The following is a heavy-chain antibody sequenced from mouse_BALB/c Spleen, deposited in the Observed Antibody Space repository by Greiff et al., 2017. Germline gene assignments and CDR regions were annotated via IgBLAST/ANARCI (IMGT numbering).Heavy chain of an antibody. CDR2: IWGDGST. D-gene: IGHD1-1*01. CDR1: GFSLTGYG. J-gene: IGHJ3*01. CDR3: ARVSPFYYGSSFAY. Sequence: QVQLQQSGPGLVAPSQSLSITCTVSGFSLTGYGVNWVRQPPGKGLEWLGMIWGDGSTDYNSALKSRLSISKDNSKSQVFLKMNSLQTDDTARYYCARVSPFYYGSSFAYWGQGTLVTVSA. V-gene: IGHV2-6-7*01.